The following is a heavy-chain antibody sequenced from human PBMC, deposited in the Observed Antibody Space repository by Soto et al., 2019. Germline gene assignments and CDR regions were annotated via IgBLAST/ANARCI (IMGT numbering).Heavy chain of an antibody. J-gene: IGHJ5*02. Sequence: QMQLVQSGPEVKKPGTSVKVSCKASGFTFTSSAVQWVRQARGQRLEWIGWIVVGSGNTNYAQKFQERVTITRDMSTSTAYMELSSLRSEDTAVYYCAAVKSGVPIRGNWFDPWGQGTLVTVSS. D-gene: IGHD3-10*01. CDR3: AAVKSGVPIRGNWFDP. CDR2: IVVGSGNT. CDR1: GFTFTSSA. V-gene: IGHV1-58*01.